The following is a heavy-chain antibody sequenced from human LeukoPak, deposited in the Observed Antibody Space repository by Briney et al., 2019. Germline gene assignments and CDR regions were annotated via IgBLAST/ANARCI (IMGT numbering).Heavy chain of an antibody. J-gene: IGHJ4*02. CDR3: ATVRYYYDSSGYYLDY. V-gene: IGHV1-24*01. CDR1: GYTLTELS. Sequence: ASVKVSCKVSGYTLTELSMHWVRQAPGKGLEWMGGFDPEDGETIHAQKFQGRVTMTEDTSTDTAYMELSSLRSEDTAVYYCATVRYYYDSSGYYLDYWGQGTLVTVSS. CDR2: FDPEDGET. D-gene: IGHD3-22*01.